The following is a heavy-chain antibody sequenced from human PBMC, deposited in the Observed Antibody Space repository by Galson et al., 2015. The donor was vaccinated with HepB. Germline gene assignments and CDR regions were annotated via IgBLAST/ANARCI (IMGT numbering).Heavy chain of an antibody. CDR3: ARLGFGELYYYYGMDV. J-gene: IGHJ6*02. CDR2: ISAYNGNT. D-gene: IGHD3-10*01. Sequence: SVKVSCKASGYTFTSYGISWVRQAPGQGLEWMGWISAYNGNTNYAQKLQGRVTMTTDTSTSTAYMELRSLRSDDTAVYYCARLGFGELYYYYGMDVWGQGTTVTVSS. CDR1: GYTFTSYG. V-gene: IGHV1-18*04.